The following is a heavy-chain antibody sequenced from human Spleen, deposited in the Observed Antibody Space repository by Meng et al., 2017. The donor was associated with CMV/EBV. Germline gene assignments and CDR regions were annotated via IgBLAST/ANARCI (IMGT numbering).Heavy chain of an antibody. V-gene: IGHV4-4*02. CDR1: GGSISSSNW. CDR2: IYHSGTT. J-gene: IGHJ4*02. D-gene: IGHD4-11*01. CDR3: ARAARGYSLD. Sequence: GSLRLSCAVSGGSISSSNWWSWVRQPPGKGLEWIGYIYHSGTTNYNPSLKSRVTISVDTSKNQFSLKLSSVTAADTAVYYCARAARGYSLDWGQGTLVTVSS.